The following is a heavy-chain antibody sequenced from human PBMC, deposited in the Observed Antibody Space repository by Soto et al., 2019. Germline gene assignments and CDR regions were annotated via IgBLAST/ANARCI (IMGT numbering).Heavy chain of an antibody. CDR2: IIPVFGIA. CDR3: AREDRDRETGLVPAAIDGMDV. D-gene: IGHD2-2*01. Sequence: QVQLVQSGAEVKKPGSSVKVSCKASGGTFSRYSFTWVRQAPGHGLEWMGRIIPVFGIASYAQKFQGRVTITADKSTSTASMELSSLRSEDTAVYYCAREDRDRETGLVPAAIDGMDVWGQGTTVTVSS. V-gene: IGHV1-69*08. CDR1: GGTFSRYS. J-gene: IGHJ6*02.